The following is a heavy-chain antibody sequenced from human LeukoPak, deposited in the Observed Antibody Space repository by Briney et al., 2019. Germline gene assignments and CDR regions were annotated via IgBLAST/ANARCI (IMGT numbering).Heavy chain of an antibody. V-gene: IGHV3-30*02. D-gene: IGHD1-26*01. J-gene: IGHJ3*02. CDR2: IRDDGSNK. CDR1: GLTFSSYG. Sequence: GGSLRLSCAASGLTFSSYGMHWVRQAPGKGLEWVAFIRDDGSNKYHADSVKGRFTISRDNSKNTLYLQMNSLRAEDTAVYYCVQRGSGSRGDIWGQGTMVTVSS. CDR3: VQRGSGSRGDI.